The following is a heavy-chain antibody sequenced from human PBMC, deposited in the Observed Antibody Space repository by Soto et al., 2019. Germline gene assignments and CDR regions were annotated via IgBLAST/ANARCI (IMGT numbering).Heavy chain of an antibody. CDR2: IYYSGST. CDR1: GGSISSGGYY. J-gene: IGHJ4*02. D-gene: IGHD2-21*01. CDR3: ERQNSIVTAFDY. V-gene: IGHV4-31*03. Sequence: QVQLQESGPGLVKPSQTLSLTCTVSGGSISSGGYYWSWIRQHPGKGLEWIGYIYYSGSTYYNPSLKSRVTISVDTSKNQFSLKLSSVTAANTAVYYCERQNSIVTAFDYWGQGTLVTVSS.